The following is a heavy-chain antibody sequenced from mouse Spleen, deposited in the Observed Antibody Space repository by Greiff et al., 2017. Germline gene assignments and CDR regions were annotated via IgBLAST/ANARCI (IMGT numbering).Heavy chain of an antibody. V-gene: IGHV1-15*01. CDR1: GYTFTDYE. J-gene: IGHJ2*01. CDR2: IDPETGGT. CDR3: TRCPVLPFDY. Sequence: VKLMESGAELVRPGASVTLSCKASGYTFTDYEMHWVKQTPVHGLEWIGAIDPETGGTAYNQKFKGKAILTADKSSSTAYMELRSLTSEDSAVYYCTRCPVLPFDYWGQGTTLTVSS. D-gene: IGHD1-1*01.